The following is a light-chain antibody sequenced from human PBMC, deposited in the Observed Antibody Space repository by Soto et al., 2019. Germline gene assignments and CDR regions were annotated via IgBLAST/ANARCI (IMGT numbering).Light chain of an antibody. CDR3: QQYGSSPKT. CDR1: QSVSTN. J-gene: IGKJ1*01. Sequence: EIVMTQSPATLSVSPGERATLSCRASQSVSTNLAWYQQKPGQAPRLLIYGASSRATGIPDRFSGSGSGTDFNLTISRLEPEDVAVYYCQQYGSSPKTFGQGNKVDSK. CDR2: GAS. V-gene: IGKV3-20*01.